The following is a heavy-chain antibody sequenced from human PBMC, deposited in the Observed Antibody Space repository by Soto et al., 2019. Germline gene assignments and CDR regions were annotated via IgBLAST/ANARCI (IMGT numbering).Heavy chain of an antibody. Sequence: PSETLSLTCTVSGGSISSYYWSWIRQPPGKGLEWIGYIYYSGSTNYNPSLKSRVTISVDTSKNQFSLKLSSVTAADTAVYYCARGGYSNGPGPNYYYYYGMDVWGQGTTVTVSS. CDR2: IYYSGST. D-gene: IGHD5-18*01. CDR1: GGSISSYY. J-gene: IGHJ6*02. V-gene: IGHV4-59*01. CDR3: ARGGYSNGPGPNYYYYYGMDV.